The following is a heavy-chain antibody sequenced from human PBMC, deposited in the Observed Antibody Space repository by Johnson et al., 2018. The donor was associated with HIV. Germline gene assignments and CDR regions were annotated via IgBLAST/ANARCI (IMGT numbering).Heavy chain of an antibody. J-gene: IGHJ3*02. D-gene: IGHD5-18*01. V-gene: IGHV3-7*01. Sequence: VQLVESGGGLVQPGGSLRLSCAASEFTFGNYWISWLRQAPGKGLEWVANINQDGSEKLYVDSVKGRFTISRDNAKNSLYLQMDSLRVDDTAVYYCARDEQLSLGGTVGYDAFDIWGLGTMLTVSS. CDR3: ARDEQLSLGGTVGYDAFDI. CDR2: INQDGSEK. CDR1: EFTFGNYW.